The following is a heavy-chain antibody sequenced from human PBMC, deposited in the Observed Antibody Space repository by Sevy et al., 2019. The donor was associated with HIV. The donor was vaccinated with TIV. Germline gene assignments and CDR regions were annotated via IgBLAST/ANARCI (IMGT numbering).Heavy chain of an antibody. CDR3: ARRGKHNCCGGSYTGYSSVSYGMDV. Sequence: GESLKISCKGSGYSFTSYWIGWVRQMPGKGLEWMGIIYPGDSDTTYSPSFQGQVTISADKSISTAYLQWSSLKASDTAMYYCARRGKHNCCGGSYTGYSSVSYGMDVWGQGTTVTVSS. V-gene: IGHV5-51*01. D-gene: IGHD2-15*01. CDR1: GYSFTSYW. CDR2: IYPGDSDT. J-gene: IGHJ6*02.